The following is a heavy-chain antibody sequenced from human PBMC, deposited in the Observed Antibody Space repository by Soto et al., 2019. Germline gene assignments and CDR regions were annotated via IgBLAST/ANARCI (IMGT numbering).Heavy chain of an antibody. D-gene: IGHD3-10*01. CDR2: IWYDGSNK. J-gene: IGHJ4*02. CDR1: GFTFISYG. CDR3: ARDQRPGSYPTNYDY. Sequence: PGGSLRLSCAASGFTFISYGMHWVRQAPGKGLEWVAVIWYDGSNKYYADSVKGRFTISRDNSKNTLYLQMNSLRAEDTAVYYCARDQRPGSYPTNYDYWGQGTLVTVSS. V-gene: IGHV3-33*01.